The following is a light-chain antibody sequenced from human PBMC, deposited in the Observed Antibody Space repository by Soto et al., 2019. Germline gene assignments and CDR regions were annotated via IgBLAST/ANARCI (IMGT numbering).Light chain of an antibody. V-gene: IGLV2-11*01. CDR2: DVS. Sequence: QPALTQPRSGFGSPGQSVTIPCTGTSSDVGGYNYVSWYQRHAGKGPKLIIYDVSERPSGVPDRFSDSKSGNTASLIISGLQAEDEADYYCSSYAGNYVYVFGSGTKVTVL. J-gene: IGLJ1*01. CDR1: SSDVGGYNY. CDR3: SSYAGNYVYV.